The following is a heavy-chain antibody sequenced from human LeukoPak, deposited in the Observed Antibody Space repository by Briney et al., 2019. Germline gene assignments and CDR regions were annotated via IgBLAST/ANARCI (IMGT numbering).Heavy chain of an antibody. CDR3: AREKRGYDYVWGSYRYTCWLHP. Sequence: ASVKVSCKASGYTFTGYYMQWVRQAPGQGLEWMGWINPNSGGTNYAQKFQGRVTMTRDTSISTAYMELSRLRSDDTAVYYCAREKRGYDYVWGSYRYTCWLHPWGQGTLLTVSS. D-gene: IGHD3-16*02. CDR2: INPNSGGT. J-gene: IGHJ5*02. CDR1: GYTFTGYY. V-gene: IGHV1-2*02.